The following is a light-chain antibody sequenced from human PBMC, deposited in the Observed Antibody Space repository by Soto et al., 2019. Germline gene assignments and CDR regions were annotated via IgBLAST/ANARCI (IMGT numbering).Light chain of an antibody. CDR3: QSYDNRLSAVV. CDR2: DNS. J-gene: IGLJ2*01. Sequence: QSVLTQPPSVSGAPGQRVTISCTGNSSNIGAGFDVHWYQQLPGTAPKLLIYDNSNRPSGVPDRFSGSKSGTSASLAITGLQAEDGTDYYCQSYDNRLSAVVFGGGTKVTVL. V-gene: IGLV1-40*01. CDR1: SSNIGAGFD.